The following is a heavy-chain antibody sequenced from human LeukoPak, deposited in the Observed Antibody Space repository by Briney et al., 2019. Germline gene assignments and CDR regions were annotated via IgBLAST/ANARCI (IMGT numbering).Heavy chain of an antibody. CDR2: ISWNSGSI. J-gene: IGHJ3*02. CDR3: AKALYSNYNSDAFDI. Sequence: GGSLRLSCAASGFTFDDYAMHWVRQAPGKGLEWVSGISWNSGSIGYADSVKGRFTISRDNAKNSLYLQMNSLRAEDMALYYCAKALYSNYNSDAFDIWGQGTMVTVSS. V-gene: IGHV3-9*03. CDR1: GFTFDDYA. D-gene: IGHD4-11*01.